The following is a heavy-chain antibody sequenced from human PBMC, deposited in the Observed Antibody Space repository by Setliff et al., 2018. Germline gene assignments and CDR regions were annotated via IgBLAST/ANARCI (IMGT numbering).Heavy chain of an antibody. V-gene: IGHV3-9*01. D-gene: IGHD3-9*01. CDR2: ISWNSGSI. CDR3: AKANLDILTGYYFDY. Sequence: PGGSLRLSCAASGFSFDDYAMHWVRQAPGKGLEWVSGISWNSGSIGYADSVKGRFTISRDNAKNSLYLQMNSLRAEDTALYYCAKANLDILTGYYFDYWGQGTLVTVSS. CDR1: GFSFDDYA. J-gene: IGHJ4*02.